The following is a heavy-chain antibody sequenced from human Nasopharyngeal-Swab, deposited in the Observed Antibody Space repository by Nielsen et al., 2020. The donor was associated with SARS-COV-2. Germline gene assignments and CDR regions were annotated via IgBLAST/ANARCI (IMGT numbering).Heavy chain of an antibody. CDR2: ISAYNGNT. J-gene: IGHJ6*02. D-gene: IGHD5-18*01. CDR3: ARAAPDSHGYYYYGMDV. Sequence: ASVKVSCKASGYTFPSYGISWVRQAPGQGLEGMGWISAYNGNTNYAQKLQGRVTMTTDTSTSTAYMELRSLRSDDTAVYYCARAAPDSHGYYYYGMDVWGQGTTVTVSS. V-gene: IGHV1-18*01. CDR1: GYTFPSYG.